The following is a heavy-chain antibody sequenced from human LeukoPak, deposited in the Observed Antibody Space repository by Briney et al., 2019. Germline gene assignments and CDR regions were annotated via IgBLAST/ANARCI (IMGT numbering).Heavy chain of an antibody. Sequence: PGGSLRLSCAASGFTFSSYSMNWVRQAPGKGLEWVSSISSTSGYINYADSVKGRFTISRDNAKNSLYLQMNSLRAEDTAVYYCARDFWFWSGHPQDLIVGDDYWGQGTLVTVSS. D-gene: IGHD3-3*01. CDR3: ARDFWFWSGHPQDLIVGDDY. CDR1: GFTFSSYS. CDR2: ISSTSGYI. J-gene: IGHJ4*02. V-gene: IGHV3-21*01.